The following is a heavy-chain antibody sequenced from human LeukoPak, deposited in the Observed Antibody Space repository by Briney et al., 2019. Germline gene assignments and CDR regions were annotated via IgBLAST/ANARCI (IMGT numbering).Heavy chain of an antibody. CDR2: IKQDGSEK. V-gene: IGHV3-7*03. D-gene: IGHD4-17*01. Sequence: GGSLRLSCAASGFTFSNYWMSWVRQAPGKGLEWVANIKQDGSEKYYLDSVKGRFTISRDNAKNSLYLQMNSLRAEDTAVYYCARGQTTVTNWGQGTLVTVSS. CDR1: GFTFSNYW. CDR3: ARGQTTVTN. J-gene: IGHJ4*02.